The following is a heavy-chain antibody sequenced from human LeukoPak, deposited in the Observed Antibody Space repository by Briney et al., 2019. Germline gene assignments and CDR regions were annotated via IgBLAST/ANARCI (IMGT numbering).Heavy chain of an antibody. CDR3: ARGEVYYYDSSGYPDAFDI. CDR1: GGSFSGYY. J-gene: IGHJ3*02. V-gene: IGHV4-34*01. D-gene: IGHD3-22*01. CDR2: INHSGST. Sequence: SETLSLTCAVYGGSFSGYYWSWIRQPPGKGLEWIGEINHSGSTNYNPSLKSRVAISVDTSKNQFSLRLSSVTAADTAVYYCARGEVYYYDSSGYPDAFDIWGQGTMVTVSS.